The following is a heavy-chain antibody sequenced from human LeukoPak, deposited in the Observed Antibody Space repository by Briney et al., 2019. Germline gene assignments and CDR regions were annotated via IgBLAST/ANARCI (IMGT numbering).Heavy chain of an antibody. CDR2: MSHDGSNK. CDR3: AKDRWASYYYYAMDV. CDR1: GFTFSSYG. V-gene: IGHV3-30*18. D-gene: IGHD3-16*01. J-gene: IGHJ6*02. Sequence: GRSLRLSCAASGFTFSSYGTPWVRQAPGKGLEWVAVMSHDGSNKNYADSVKGRFTISRDKSKNRLYLQMNSLRAEDTAVYYCAKDRWASYYYYAMDVWGQGTTVTVSS.